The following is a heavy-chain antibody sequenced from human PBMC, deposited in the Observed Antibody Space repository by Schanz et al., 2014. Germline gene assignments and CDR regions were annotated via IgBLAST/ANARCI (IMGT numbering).Heavy chain of an antibody. Sequence: EVQLVESGGDLVQPGRSLRLSCAASGFTFDEYGMHWVRQAPGKGLEWVSGISWNGGFIAYGDAVKGRFTISRDNAKNSLFLQMISLRAEDTAMFYCAREIPAGGHFDYWGQGTLVSVSS. J-gene: IGHJ4*02. V-gene: IGHV3-9*01. CDR2: ISWNGGFI. D-gene: IGHD2-15*01. CDR3: AREIPAGGHFDY. CDR1: GFTFDEYG.